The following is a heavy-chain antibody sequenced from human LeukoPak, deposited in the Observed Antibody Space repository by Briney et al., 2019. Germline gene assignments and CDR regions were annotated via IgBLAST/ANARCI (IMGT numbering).Heavy chain of an antibody. CDR2: ITSSGTYT. CDR3: ARDRGGTDDFWSGYYTGYFDY. J-gene: IGHJ4*02. D-gene: IGHD3-3*01. V-gene: IGHV3-21*01. Sequence: GGSLRLSCADSGFTFSNYNMNWVRQAPGKAMEWVSSITSSGTYTFYADSVKGRFTISRDNAKNSLYLQMDSLGPEDTAVYYCARDRGGTDDFWSGYYTGYFDYWGQGTLVTVSS. CDR1: GFTFSNYN.